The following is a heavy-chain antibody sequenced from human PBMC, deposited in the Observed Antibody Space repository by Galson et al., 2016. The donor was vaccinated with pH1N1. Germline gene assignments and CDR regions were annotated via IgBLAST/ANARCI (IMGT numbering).Heavy chain of an antibody. CDR3: ARYSGSFFFDY. CDR2: MYPDDSGI. D-gene: IGHD1-26*01. CDR1: GSSFSSYW. J-gene: IGHJ4*02. V-gene: IGHV5-51*01. Sequence: QSGAEVKKPGESLKISCQGSGSSFSSYWVAWVRQMPGKGLEWMAIMYPDDSGIKYSPSFEGQVTISADKSISTAYLQWSSLKASDTAMYYCARYSGSFFFDYWGQGTLVTVSS.